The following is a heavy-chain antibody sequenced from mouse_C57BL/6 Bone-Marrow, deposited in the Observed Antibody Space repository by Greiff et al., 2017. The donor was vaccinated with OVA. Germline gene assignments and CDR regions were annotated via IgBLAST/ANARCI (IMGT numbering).Heavy chain of an antibody. Sequence: EVQLQQSGPELVKPGASVKMSCKASGYTFTDYYMHWVKQSHGKSLEWIGYIYPNNGGNGYNQKFKGKATLTVDKSSSTAYMELHSLRSEYSAVYDCAREDLYCSNYGFAYWGQGTLVTVSA. CDR3: AREDLYCSNYGFAY. CDR2: IYPNNGGN. J-gene: IGHJ3*01. D-gene: IGHD2-5*01. V-gene: IGHV1-34*01. CDR1: GYTFTDYY.